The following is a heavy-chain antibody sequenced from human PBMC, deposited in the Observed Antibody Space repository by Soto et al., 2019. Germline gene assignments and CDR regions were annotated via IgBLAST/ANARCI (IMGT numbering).Heavy chain of an antibody. CDR3: ARDGRLLQSTAPKLGFDP. CDR1: GFTFSSYA. D-gene: IGHD5-18*01. J-gene: IGHJ5*02. Sequence: PGGSLRLSCAASGFTFSSYAMHWVRQAPGKGLEWVAVISYDGSNKYYADSVKGRFTISRDNSKNTLYLQMNSLRAEDTAVYYCARDGRLLQSTAPKLGFDPWGQGT. V-gene: IGHV3-30-3*01. CDR2: ISYDGSNK.